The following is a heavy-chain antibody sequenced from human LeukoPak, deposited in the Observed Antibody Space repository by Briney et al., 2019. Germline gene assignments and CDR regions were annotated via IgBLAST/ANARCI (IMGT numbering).Heavy chain of an antibody. J-gene: IGHJ4*02. CDR2: INPNSGGT. CDR1: GYTFTGYY. Sequence: GASVKVSCKASGYTFTGYYMHWVRQAPGQGLEWMGWINPNSGGTNYAQKFQGRVTMTRDTSISTAYMELSRLRSDDTAVYYGARDMVRGVRTAGYWGQGTLVTVSS. D-gene: IGHD3-10*01. CDR3: ARDMVRGVRTAGY. V-gene: IGHV1-2*02.